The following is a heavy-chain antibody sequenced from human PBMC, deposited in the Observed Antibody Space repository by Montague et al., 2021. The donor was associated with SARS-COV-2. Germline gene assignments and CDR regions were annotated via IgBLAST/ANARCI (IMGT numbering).Heavy chain of an antibody. CDR3: ARDRPFMLSASIWSSAFDP. CDR2: ISYDASNK. D-gene: IGHD6-13*01. J-gene: IGHJ5*02. CDR1: GFSFNNYA. V-gene: IGHV3-30*01. Sequence: SLRLSCAASGFSFNNYAMHWVRQAPGKGLEWVALISYDASNKYYEDSLQGRFTISRDNSKNTLYLQLNSLTSEDTAMYYCARDRPFMLSASIWSSAFDPWGQGTLVTVSS.